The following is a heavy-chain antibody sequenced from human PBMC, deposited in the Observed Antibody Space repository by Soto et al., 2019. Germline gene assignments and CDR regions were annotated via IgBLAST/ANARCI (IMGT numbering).Heavy chain of an antibody. D-gene: IGHD7-27*01. CDR2: MNPYNGDT. V-gene: IGHV1-8*02. CDR3: ARNRRETGDFDY. Sequence: QVQLVQSGAEVKKPGASVKVSCKASGYTFTTYDVNWMRQATGQGPEWLGWMNPYNGDTGYAQKFQGRVTLTRDTPMNTAYLELSSLTYEDTAVYYCARNRRETGDFDYWGQGTRVTVSS. CDR1: GYTFTTYD. J-gene: IGHJ4*02.